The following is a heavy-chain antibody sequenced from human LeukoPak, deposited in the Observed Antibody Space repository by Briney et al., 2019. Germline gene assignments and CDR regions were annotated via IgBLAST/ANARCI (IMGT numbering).Heavy chain of an antibody. D-gene: IGHD6-19*01. CDR3: AKDARRTSGWYFFDY. J-gene: IGHJ4*02. Sequence: PGGSLRLSCAASGFTFSSYWMHWVRQAPGKGLEWVSVISDSGGSTYYADSVKGRFTISRDNSKNTLFLQMNSLRAEDTAVYYCAKDARRTSGWYFFDYWGQGTLVTVSP. V-gene: IGHV3-23*01. CDR2: ISDSGGST. CDR1: GFTFSSYW.